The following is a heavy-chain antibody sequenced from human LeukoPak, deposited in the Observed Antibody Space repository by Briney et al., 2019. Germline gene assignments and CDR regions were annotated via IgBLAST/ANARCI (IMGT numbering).Heavy chain of an antibody. V-gene: IGHV3-15*01. D-gene: IGHD2-15*01. J-gene: IGHJ3*02. Sequence: GGSRRLSCAASGFTFSNAWMSWVRQAPGNGLEWLGRIKSKTDGGTTDYAAPVKGRFTISRDDSKNTLYLQMNSLKTEDTAVYYCVGYCSGGNCPNAFDIWGQGTMVTVSS. CDR3: VGYCSGGNCPNAFDI. CDR1: GFTFSNAW. CDR2: IKSKTDGGTT.